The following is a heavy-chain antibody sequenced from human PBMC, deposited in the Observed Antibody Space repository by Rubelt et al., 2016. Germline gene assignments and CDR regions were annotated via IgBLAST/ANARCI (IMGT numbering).Heavy chain of an antibody. Sequence: QVQLVQSGAEVKKPGSSVKVSCKASGGTFSSYAISWVRQAPGQGLEWMGGIIPIFGTANYAQKFQGRVTITADESTRTAYMELSSLRSGDTAGEYGAKGYCSGGSCYGWYYFDYWGQGTLVTVSS. CDR1: GGTFSSYA. V-gene: IGHV1-69*01. D-gene: IGHD2-15*01. J-gene: IGHJ4*02. CDR2: IIPIFGTA. CDR3: AKGYCSGGSCYGWYYFDY.